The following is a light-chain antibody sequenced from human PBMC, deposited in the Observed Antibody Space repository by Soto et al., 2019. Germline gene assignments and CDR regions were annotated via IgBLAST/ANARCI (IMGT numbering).Light chain of an antibody. J-gene: IGLJ1*01. V-gene: IGLV2-14*03. CDR3: SSYTSSTTLV. Sequence: QSVLTQPASVSASPGQSITISCTGTRGDIGGYNYVSWYQQHPGKAPKLMIYDVYHRPSGVSNRFSASKSGNTASLTISGLQAEDEADYYCSSYTSSTTLVFGTGTNVTVL. CDR1: RGDIGGYNY. CDR2: DVY.